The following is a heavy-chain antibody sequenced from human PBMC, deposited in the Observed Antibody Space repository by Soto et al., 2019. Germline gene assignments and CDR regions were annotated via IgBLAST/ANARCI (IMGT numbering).Heavy chain of an antibody. Sequence: PGGSLRLSCAASGFTFSNYWMTWFRQAPGKGLEWVANIKQDGSEKYYVDSVKGRFTISRDNAKNSLYLQMNSLRAEDTAVYYCARGCSGGSCYSIWFDYWGQGTQVTVSS. D-gene: IGHD2-15*01. CDR1: GFTFSNYW. V-gene: IGHV3-7*03. CDR3: ARGCSGGSCYSIWFDY. CDR2: IKQDGSEK. J-gene: IGHJ4*02.